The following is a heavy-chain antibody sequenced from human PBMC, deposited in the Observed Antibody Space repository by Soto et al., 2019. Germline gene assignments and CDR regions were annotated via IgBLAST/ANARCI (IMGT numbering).Heavy chain of an antibody. D-gene: IGHD3-3*01. CDR3: VRDFGDLHDFWSGSDY. CDR2: VFHSGTT. V-gene: IGHV4-38-2*02. Sequence: WETLSLTCTVSGGSISSYYWGWIRQSPGKGLEWIGSVFHSGTTYSTPSLKTRLTISVDTSKNQFSLDLNAVTAADTAVYYCVRDFGDLHDFWSGSDYWGQGIPVTVSS. CDR1: GGSISSYY. J-gene: IGHJ4*02.